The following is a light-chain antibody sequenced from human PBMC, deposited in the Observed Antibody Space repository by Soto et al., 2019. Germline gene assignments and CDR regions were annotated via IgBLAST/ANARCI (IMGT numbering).Light chain of an antibody. CDR3: LQYNTLSS. V-gene: IGKV1-17*01. CDR1: QDVEDD. Sequence: DIQMTQSPSSLSEAVGDRVTITCRASQDVEDDLAWYQHKPGKAPKRLVYAASTLQSGVPSRFGGSGSGTEFTLTISSLQSEDSANYYCLQYNTLSSFGQGTKLEIK. J-gene: IGKJ2*03. CDR2: AAS.